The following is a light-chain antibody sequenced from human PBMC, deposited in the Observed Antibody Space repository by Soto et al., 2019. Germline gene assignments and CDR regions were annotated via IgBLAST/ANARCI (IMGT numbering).Light chain of an antibody. CDR1: LNFTTNY. CDR2: GAS. CDR3: QQYGASSRA. V-gene: IGKV3-20*01. Sequence: EIVLTQSPGTLSLSPGERATLSCRASSLNFTTNYLAWYQQRYGQAPRLLIFGASRRAAGIPDRFSGSASGTDFTLTISRLEPEDFAMYYCQQYGASSRAFGQGTKVEV. J-gene: IGKJ1*01.